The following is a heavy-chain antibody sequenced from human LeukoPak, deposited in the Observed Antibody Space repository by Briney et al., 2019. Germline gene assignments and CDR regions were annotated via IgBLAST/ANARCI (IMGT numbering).Heavy chain of an antibody. D-gene: IGHD3-22*01. Sequence: ASVKVSWKASGYTFTSYGISWVRQAPGQGLEWMGWISAYNGNTNYAQKLQGRVTMTTDTSTSTAYMELRSLRSDDTAVYYCARDLRTIAESYYYDSSGPSVDYWGQGTLVTVSS. V-gene: IGHV1-18*01. CDR1: GYTFTSYG. CDR2: ISAYNGNT. J-gene: IGHJ4*02. CDR3: ARDLRTIAESYYYDSSGPSVDY.